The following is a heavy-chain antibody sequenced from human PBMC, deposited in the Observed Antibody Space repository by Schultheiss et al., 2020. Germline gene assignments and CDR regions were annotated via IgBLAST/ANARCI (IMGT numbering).Heavy chain of an antibody. CDR3: ARDHPMIYGDHGGRLHFDY. J-gene: IGHJ4*02. CDR1: GYSISSGYY. D-gene: IGHD4-17*01. Sequence: SETLSLTCAVSGYSISSGYYWGWIRQPPGKGLEWIGSIYHSGSTNYNPSLKSRVTISVDKSKNQFSLKLSSVTAADTAVYYCARDHPMIYGDHGGRLHFDYWGQGTLVTVSS. CDR2: IYHSGST. V-gene: IGHV4-38-2*02.